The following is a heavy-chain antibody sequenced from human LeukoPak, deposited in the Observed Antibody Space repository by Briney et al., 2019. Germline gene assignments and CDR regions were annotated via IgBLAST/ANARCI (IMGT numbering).Heavy chain of an antibody. CDR1: GFSFPYG. J-gene: IGHJ3*01. V-gene: IGHV3-23*01. CDR2: ITNSGENT. D-gene: IGHD6-19*01. Sequence: GGSLRLSCEASGFSFPYGMSWVRQAPGKGLEWVSGITNSGENTYYADSVKGRFTIYRDNSKNTLFLEMKSLRVEDTAVYYCAKGYIHTSGWWDAFDFWGQGTMVTVSS. CDR3: AKGYIHTSGWWDAFDF.